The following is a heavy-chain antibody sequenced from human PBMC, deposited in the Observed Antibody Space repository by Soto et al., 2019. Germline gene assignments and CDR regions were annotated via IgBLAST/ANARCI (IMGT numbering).Heavy chain of an antibody. CDR1: GFTFSSYS. Sequence: GSLRLSCAASGFTFSSYSMNWVRQAPGKGLEWVSYISSSSSTIYYADSVKGRFTISRDNAKNSLYLQMNSLRDEDTAVYYCARDSPQRFGWWPGSAPPYYYYGMDVWGQGTTVTVSS. D-gene: IGHD3-10*01. J-gene: IGHJ6*02. CDR3: ARDSPQRFGWWPGSAPPYYYYGMDV. CDR2: ISSSSSTI. V-gene: IGHV3-48*02.